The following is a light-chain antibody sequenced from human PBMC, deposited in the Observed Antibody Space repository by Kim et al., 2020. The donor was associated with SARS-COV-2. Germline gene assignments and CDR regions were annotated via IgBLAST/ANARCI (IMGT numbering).Light chain of an antibody. CDR3: QQSYNAPRT. CDR2: AAA. V-gene: IGKV1-39*01. Sequence: SAARGETVTITCRASQSISKSLNWSQHKPGTAPKLLIYAAARLQSGVPSRFSGSGSGTDFTFIISSLQPEDFATYYCQQSYNAPRTFGQGTKLEIK. CDR1: QSISKS. J-gene: IGKJ2*01.